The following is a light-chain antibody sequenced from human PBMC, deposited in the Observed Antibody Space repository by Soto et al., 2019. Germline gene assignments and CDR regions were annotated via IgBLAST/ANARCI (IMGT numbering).Light chain of an antibody. J-gene: IGKJ1*01. CDR1: QSVRSK. CDR3: QQYNNWPWT. CDR2: DAS. Sequence: EIVMTQSPGILSVSPGERVTLSCRASQSVRSKLVWYQRKPGQSPRLLIYDASTRATGMPGRFSGSGSGTEFTLTISSLQSEEFAVHYCQQYNNWPWTFGQGTKV. V-gene: IGKV3-15*01.